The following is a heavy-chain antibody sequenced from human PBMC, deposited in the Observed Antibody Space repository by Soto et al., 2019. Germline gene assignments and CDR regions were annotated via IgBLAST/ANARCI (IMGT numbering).Heavy chain of an antibody. CDR1: GGTFSSYS. V-gene: IGHV1-69*01. Sequence: QVQLVQSGAEVKKPGSSVKVSCKASGGTFSSYSINWVRQAPGPGLEWMGEIIPIFGTANYAQKFQGRVTITADESTSTAYMELSSLRSEDTAVYYCARDGGRHSGGIDYWGQGTLDTVSS. CDR2: IIPIFGTA. D-gene: IGHD1-26*01. J-gene: IGHJ4*02. CDR3: ARDGGRHSGGIDY.